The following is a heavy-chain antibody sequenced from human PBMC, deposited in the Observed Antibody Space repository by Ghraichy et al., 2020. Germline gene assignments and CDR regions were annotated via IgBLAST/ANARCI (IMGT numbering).Heavy chain of an antibody. CDR1: GYPFSDYY. CDR3: ARARVAEGGFAP. V-gene: IGHV1-2*02. CDR2: IDPHSGDT. D-gene: IGHD2-15*01. J-gene: IGHJ5*02. Sequence: ASVKVSCKTSGYPFSDYYIHWVRQAPGQSLEWLGWIDPHSGDTTFAQKFQGVVSMTRDTSISTVFMELSRLRSDDTAVYYCARARVAEGGFAPWGQGTLVTVSS.